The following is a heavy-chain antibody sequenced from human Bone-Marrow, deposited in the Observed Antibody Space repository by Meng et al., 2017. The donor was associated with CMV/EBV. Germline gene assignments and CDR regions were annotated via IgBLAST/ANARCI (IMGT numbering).Heavy chain of an antibody. D-gene: IGHD3-16*01. J-gene: IGHJ3*02. CDR2: ISGSGGST. V-gene: IGHV3-23*01. CDR3: ARPRIRGEFDI. Sequence: GGSLRLSCAASGFTFSSYAMSWVRQAPGKGLEWVSAISGSGGSTYYADYVKGRFTISRDNSKNTLYLQMNSLRAEDTAVYYCARPRIRGEFDIWGQGTMVTVSS. CDR1: GFTFSSYA.